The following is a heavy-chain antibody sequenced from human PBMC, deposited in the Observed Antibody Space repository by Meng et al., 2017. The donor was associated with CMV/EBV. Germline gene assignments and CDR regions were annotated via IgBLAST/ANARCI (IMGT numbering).Heavy chain of an antibody. J-gene: IGHJ4*02. D-gene: IGHD5-18*01. CDR1: GFTFSSYW. CDR3: ARARMLKGIQLWVDPEYYFDY. Sequence: GESLKISCAASGFTFSSYWMSWVRQAPGTGLEWVANIKQDGSEKYYVDSVKGRFTISRDNAKNSLYLQMNSLRAEDTAVYYCARARMLKGIQLWVDPEYYFDYWGQGTLVTVSS. V-gene: IGHV3-7*01. CDR2: IKQDGSEK.